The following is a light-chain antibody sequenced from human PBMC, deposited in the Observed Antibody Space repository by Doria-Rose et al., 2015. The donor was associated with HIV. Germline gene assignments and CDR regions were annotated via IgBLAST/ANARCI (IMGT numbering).Light chain of an antibody. V-gene: IGKV4-1*01. J-gene: IGKJ3*01. CDR2: WSS. CDR3: QQYYDTPS. CDR1: QSLLYTSKNY. Sequence: DIQVTQSPESLGMSLGERATLNCKSNQSLLYTSKNYLAWYQQKPGQPPKLLIYWSSTRQSGVPARFSGSESGTDFTLTISSLEAEDVAVYYCQQYYDTPSFGPGTTVDIK.